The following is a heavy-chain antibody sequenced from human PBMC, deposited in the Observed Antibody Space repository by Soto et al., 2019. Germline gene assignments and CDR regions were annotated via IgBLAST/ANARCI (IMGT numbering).Heavy chain of an antibody. J-gene: IGHJ4*02. Sequence: SYTASELTFGHWSMNRLRQAPGWGLEWVSFISGSGDTKYYSDSVKGRFTISRGNAKNSLYLQMSSLRDEDTSVYYCAKYFSNDVCLDGWLRGTLLPGS. CDR3: AKYFSNDVCLDG. V-gene: IGHV3-48*02. D-gene: IGHD3-3*01. CDR1: ELTFGHWS. CDR2: ISGSGDTK.